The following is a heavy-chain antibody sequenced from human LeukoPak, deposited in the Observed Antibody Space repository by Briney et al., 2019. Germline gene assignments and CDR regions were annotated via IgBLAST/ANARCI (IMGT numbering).Heavy chain of an antibody. Sequence: GGSLRLSCAASGFTVSSNYMSWVRQAPGKGLEWVSVIYSGGSTYYADSVKGRFTISRGNSKNTLYLQMNSLRAEDTAVYYCARGVGYSSSWYLVYFDYWGQGTLVTVSS. CDR1: GFTVSSNY. V-gene: IGHV3-53*01. CDR3: ARGVGYSSSWYLVYFDY. J-gene: IGHJ4*02. D-gene: IGHD6-13*01. CDR2: IYSGGST.